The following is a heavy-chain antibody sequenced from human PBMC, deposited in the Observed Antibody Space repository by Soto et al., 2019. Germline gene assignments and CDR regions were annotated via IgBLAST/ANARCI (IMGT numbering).Heavy chain of an antibody. CDR3: ARIAVAGTIDY. V-gene: IGHV1-3*01. CDR2: INAGNGNT. Sequence: ASVKVSCKASGYTFTSYAMHWLRQAPGQRLEWMGWINAGNGNTKYSQKFQGRVTITRDTSASTAYMELSSLRSEDTAVYYCARIAVAGTIDYWGQGTLVTVSS. D-gene: IGHD6-19*01. J-gene: IGHJ4*02. CDR1: GYTFTSYA.